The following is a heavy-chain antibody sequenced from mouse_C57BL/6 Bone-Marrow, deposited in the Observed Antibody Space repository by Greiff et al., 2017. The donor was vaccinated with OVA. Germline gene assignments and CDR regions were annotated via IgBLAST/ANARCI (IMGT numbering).Heavy chain of an antibody. D-gene: IGHD2-3*01. V-gene: IGHV5-9-1*02. CDR1: GFTFSSYA. CDR2: ISSGGDYI. Sequence: EVKLVESGAGLVKPGGSLKLSCAASGFTFSSYAMSWVRQTPEKRLEWVAYISSGGDYIYYADTVKGRFTISRDNARNTMYLQMSSLKSKDTAMYYCTRDFYVGYPYYAMDYWGQGTSVTVSS. CDR3: TRDFYVGYPYYAMDY. J-gene: IGHJ4*01.